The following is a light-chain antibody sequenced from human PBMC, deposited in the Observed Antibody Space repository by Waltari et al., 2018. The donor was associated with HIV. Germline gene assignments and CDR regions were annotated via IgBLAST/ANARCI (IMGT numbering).Light chain of an antibody. Sequence: SSELQQPPPVSVPPGPTARIPRSGEPMPNQSAYRYQQKPGQAPILIIYKDTERPSGIPERFSGSTSGTTVTLTISGVQAEDEADYHCQSADSSGAYWVFGGGTRLTVL. CDR3: QSADSSGAYWV. CDR1: PMPNQS. V-gene: IGLV3-25*03. J-gene: IGLJ3*02. CDR2: KDT.